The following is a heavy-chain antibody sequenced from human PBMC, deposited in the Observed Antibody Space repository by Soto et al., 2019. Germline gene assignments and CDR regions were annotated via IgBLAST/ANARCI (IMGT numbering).Heavy chain of an antibody. CDR3: AKEAYYYDSSGYYPFDY. D-gene: IGHD3-22*01. J-gene: IGHJ4*02. Sequence: VQLVESGGGLVQPGGSLRLSCAASGFTFSSYWMSWVRQAPGKGLEWVAVISYDGSNKYYADSVKGRFTISRDNSKNTLYLQMNSLRAEDTAVYYCAKEAYYYDSSGYYPFDYWGQGTLVTVSS. CDR1: GFTFSSYW. CDR2: ISYDGSNK. V-gene: IGHV3-30*18.